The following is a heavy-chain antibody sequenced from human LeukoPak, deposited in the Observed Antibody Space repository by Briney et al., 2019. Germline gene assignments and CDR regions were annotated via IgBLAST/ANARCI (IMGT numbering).Heavy chain of an antibody. CDR2: MNPNSGNT. Sequence: ASVKVSCKASGYTFTSYDINWVRQATGQGLEWMGRMNPNSGNTGYAQKFQGRVTITRNTSISTAYMELSSLRSEDTAVYYCARGRGSSSWLSNYYYYMDVWGKGTTVTVSS. CDR1: GYTFTSYD. J-gene: IGHJ6*03. D-gene: IGHD6-13*01. V-gene: IGHV1-8*03. CDR3: ARGRGSSSWLSNYYYYMDV.